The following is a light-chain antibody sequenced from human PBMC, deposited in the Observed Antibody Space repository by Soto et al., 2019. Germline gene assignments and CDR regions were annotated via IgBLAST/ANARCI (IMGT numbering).Light chain of an antibody. CDR1: SSNIGSTT. CDR3: ASWDDSLNGFV. Sequence: QSVLTQPPSASGTPGQRVTISCSGSSSNIGSTTVSWYQQLPGAAPKLLIYSNDQWPSGVPDRFSGSKSGTSASLAISGLQSEDEADYYRASWDDSLNGFVFGTGTKVTVL. J-gene: IGLJ1*01. CDR2: SND. V-gene: IGLV1-44*01.